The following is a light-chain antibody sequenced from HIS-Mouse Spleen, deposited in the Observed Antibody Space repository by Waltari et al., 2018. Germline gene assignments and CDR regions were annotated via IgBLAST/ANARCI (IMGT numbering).Light chain of an antibody. CDR3: QQYYSTPYT. J-gene: IGKJ2*01. V-gene: IGKV4-1*01. CDR2: LAS. CDR1: QSVLYSSNNKNY. Sequence: DIVMTQSPDSLAVSLGERATLNCKASQSVLYSSNNKNYLAWYQQKPGQPPKLLIYLASTRESGVPDRFSGSGSGTDFTLTISSLQAEDVAVYYCQQYYSTPYTFGQGTKLEIK.